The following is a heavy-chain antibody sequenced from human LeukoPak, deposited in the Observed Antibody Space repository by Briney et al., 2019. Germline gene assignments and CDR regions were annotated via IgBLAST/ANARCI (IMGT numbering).Heavy chain of an antibody. V-gene: IGHV3-23*01. CDR1: GFTFSSYA. Sequence: PGTSLRLSCAASGFTFSSYAMSWVRQAPGKGLEWVSTISSNGVSTYYADSVSGRFTISRDNSKNTLYLQMNTLRVEDTALYYCAKRSYCSSSSCFFDPWGQGTLVTVSS. CDR2: ISSNGVST. CDR3: AKRSYCSSSSCFFDP. D-gene: IGHD2-2*01. J-gene: IGHJ5*02.